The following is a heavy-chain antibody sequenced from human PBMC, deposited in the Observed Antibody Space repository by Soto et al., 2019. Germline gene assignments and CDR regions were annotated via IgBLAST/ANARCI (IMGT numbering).Heavy chain of an antibody. J-gene: IGHJ6*02. Sequence: QVQLVESGGGVVQPGRSLRLSCAASGFTFSSYGVHWVRQAPGKGLEWVAVISYDGSNKYYADSVKGRFTISRDNSKNXXYLQMNSLRAEDTAVYYCAKDQGDYGDYYYYGMDVWGQGTTVTVSS. CDR1: GFTFSSYG. V-gene: IGHV3-30*18. CDR3: AKDQGDYGDYYYYGMDV. CDR2: ISYDGSNK. D-gene: IGHD4-17*01.